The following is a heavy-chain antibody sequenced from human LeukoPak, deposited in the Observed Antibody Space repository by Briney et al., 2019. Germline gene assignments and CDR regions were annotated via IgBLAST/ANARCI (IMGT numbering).Heavy chain of an antibody. D-gene: IGHD2-15*01. CDR3: AREYCSGGSCYRIDS. J-gene: IGHJ4*02. CDR1: RFISSSYS. CDR2: ISSSSMYI. Sequence: GGSLRLSCAASRFISSSYSMTWVRKAPGKGLEWVSYISSSSMYILYADSVKGRFTISRDNAKNSLYLQRNSLRAEDTAVYYCAREYCSGGSCYRIDSWGQGTLVTVSS. V-gene: IGHV3-21*01.